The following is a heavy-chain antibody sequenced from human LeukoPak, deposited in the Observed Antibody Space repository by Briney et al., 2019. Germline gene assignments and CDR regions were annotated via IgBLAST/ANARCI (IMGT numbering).Heavy chain of an antibody. D-gene: IGHD6-19*01. CDR1: GFAFSDYY. V-gene: IGHV3-11*01. J-gene: IGHJ4*02. CDR3: AREPRLAVY. Sequence: GGSLRLSCAGSGFAFSDYYMTWIRQAPGRGLEFISYISGSGNSIVYADSVKGRSTISRDNAKNSLYLQMNSLRDEDTAVYYCAREPRLAVYWGQGTLVTVSS. CDR2: ISGSGNSI.